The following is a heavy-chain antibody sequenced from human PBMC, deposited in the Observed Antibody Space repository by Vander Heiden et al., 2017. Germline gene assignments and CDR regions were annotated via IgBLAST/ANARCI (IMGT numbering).Heavy chain of an antibody. CDR2: IYYSGST. CDR1: GGSISSSRYY. D-gene: IGHD3-16*01. CDR3: ARQVSGGYYYYGMDV. Sequence: QLQLQESGPGLVTPSETLSLTCTVSGGSISSSRYYWGWIRQPPGKGLEWIGSIYYSGSTYYNPSLKSRVTISVDTSKNQFSLKLSSVTAADTAVYYCARQVSGGYYYYGMDVWGQGTTVTVSS. V-gene: IGHV4-39*01. J-gene: IGHJ6*02.